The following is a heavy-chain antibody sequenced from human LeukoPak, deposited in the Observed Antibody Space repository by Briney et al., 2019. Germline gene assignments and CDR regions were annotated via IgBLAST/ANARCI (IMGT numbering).Heavy chain of an antibody. CDR3: AKDLLRIYWRTFDS. J-gene: IGHJ4*02. Sequence: GGSLRLSCAASGFTLSSYWMHWVRQAPGKGLVWVSRINGDGRSTSYADSVKGRFTISRENAKNTLYLQMNSLRAEDTAVYFCAKDLLRIYWRTFDSWGQGALVIVSS. V-gene: IGHV3-74*01. D-gene: IGHD3-10*01. CDR2: INGDGRST. CDR1: GFTLSSYW.